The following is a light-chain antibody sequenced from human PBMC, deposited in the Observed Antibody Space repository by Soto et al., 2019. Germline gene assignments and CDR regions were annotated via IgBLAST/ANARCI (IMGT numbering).Light chain of an antibody. J-gene: IGKJ2*01. CDR1: QSVLYSSNNKNY. V-gene: IGKV4-1*01. CDR2: WAS. CDR3: QQYYSIPHT. Sequence: DIVMTQSPDSLTVSLGERATINCKSSQSVLYSSNNKNYLAWYQHTPGQPPKLLIYWASTRESGVPDRFSGSGSGTDFTLTISSLQAEDGAIYYCQQYYSIPHTFDQGTKLEIK.